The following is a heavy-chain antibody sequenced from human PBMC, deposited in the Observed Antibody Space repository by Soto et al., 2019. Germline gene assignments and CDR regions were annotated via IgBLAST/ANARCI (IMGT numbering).Heavy chain of an antibody. CDR3: ARRWYYGSGSYYFDY. J-gene: IGHJ4*02. Sequence: SETLSLTCAVSSGSISSSNWWSWVRQPPGKGLEWIGEIYHSGSTNYNPSLKSRVTISVDKSKNQFSLKLSSVTAADTAVYYCARRWYYGSGSYYFDYWGQGTLVTVSS. V-gene: IGHV4-4*02. CDR2: IYHSGST. CDR1: SGSISSSNW. D-gene: IGHD3-10*01.